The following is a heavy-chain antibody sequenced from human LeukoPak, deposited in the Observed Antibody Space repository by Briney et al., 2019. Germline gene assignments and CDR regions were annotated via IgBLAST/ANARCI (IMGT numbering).Heavy chain of an antibody. V-gene: IGHV4-59*01. CDR1: DDSISDYY. J-gene: IGHJ4*02. Sequence: MSSETLSLTCTVSDDSISDYYRGWIRQPPGKGLEWIGYIHNSGTSTYNLSLKSRVTIPADTSKNQFSLKLNSMTTADTAVYYCTRGAGWLIDYWGQGTLVTVSS. CDR2: IHNSGTS. D-gene: IGHD3-16*01. CDR3: TRGAGWLIDY.